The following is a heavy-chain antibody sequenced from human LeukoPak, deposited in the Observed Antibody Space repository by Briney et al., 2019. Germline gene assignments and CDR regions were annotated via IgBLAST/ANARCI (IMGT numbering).Heavy chain of an antibody. J-gene: IGHJ4*02. V-gene: IGHV3-7*01. CDR2: IKHDGSEK. D-gene: IGHD1-26*01. CDR3: ARILTVGATYDY. CDR1: GFTFSSYW. Sequence: GGSLRLSCAASGFTFSSYWMNWVRQAPGKGLEWVANIKHDGSEKYYGDSVKGRFTISRDNAKNSLYLQMNGLRAEDTAVYYCARILTVGATYDYWGQGTLVTVSS.